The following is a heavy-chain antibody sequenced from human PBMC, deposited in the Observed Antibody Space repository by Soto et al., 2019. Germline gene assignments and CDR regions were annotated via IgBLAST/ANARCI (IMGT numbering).Heavy chain of an antibody. CDR2: IYHTGTT. Sequence: SETLSLTCAVSGDSISNGYYWAWIRHPPGKGLEWVASIYHTGTTYYNPSLTSRVTISVDTSKNQFSLRLSSVTAADSAVYYCARTDSVCYYTYCGQGTLVTVSS. CDR1: GDSISNGYY. CDR3: ARTDSVCYYTY. D-gene: IGHD2-21*01. V-gene: IGHV4-38-2*01. J-gene: IGHJ4*02.